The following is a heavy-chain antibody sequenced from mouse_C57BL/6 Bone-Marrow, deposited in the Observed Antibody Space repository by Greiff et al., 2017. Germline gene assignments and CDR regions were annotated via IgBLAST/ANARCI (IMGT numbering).Heavy chain of an antibody. V-gene: IGHV5-4*01. D-gene: IGHD2-4*01. CDR2: ISDGGSYT. CDR3: ARDRDYDYSHAMDY. Sequence: EVQVVESGGGLVKPGGSLKLSCAASGFTFSSYAMSWVRQTPEKRLEWVATISDGGSYTYYPDNVKGRFTISRDNAKNNLYLQMSHLKSEDTAMYYCARDRDYDYSHAMDYWGQGTSVTVSS. J-gene: IGHJ4*01. CDR1: GFTFSSYA.